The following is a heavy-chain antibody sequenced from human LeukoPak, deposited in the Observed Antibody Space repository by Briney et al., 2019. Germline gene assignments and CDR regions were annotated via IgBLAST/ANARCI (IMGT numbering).Heavy chain of an antibody. J-gene: IGHJ3*02. CDR2: INQDGSEK. V-gene: IGHV3-7*01. CDR1: GFTFSNYW. CDR3: ARDRAGSRDAFDI. Sequence: GGSLRLSCAASGFTFSNYWMSWVRQAPGKGLEWVAHINQDGSEKSYVDSVKGRFTISRDNAKNSLYLQMNSLRAEDTAVYYCARDRAGSRDAFDIWGQGTMVTVSS. D-gene: IGHD6-19*01.